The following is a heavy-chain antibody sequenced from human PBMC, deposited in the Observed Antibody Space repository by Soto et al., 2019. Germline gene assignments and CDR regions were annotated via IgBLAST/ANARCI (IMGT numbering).Heavy chain of an antibody. CDR1: GFTVSSNY. Sequence: GGSLRLSCAASGFTVSSNYMSWVRQAPGKGLEWVSVIYSGGSTYYADFVKGRFTISRDNSKNTLYLQMNSLRAEDTAVYYCARVAGYYYDSSGYFLDYWGQGTLVTVSS. D-gene: IGHD3-22*01. CDR2: IYSGGST. CDR3: ARVAGYYYDSSGYFLDY. J-gene: IGHJ4*02. V-gene: IGHV3-53*01.